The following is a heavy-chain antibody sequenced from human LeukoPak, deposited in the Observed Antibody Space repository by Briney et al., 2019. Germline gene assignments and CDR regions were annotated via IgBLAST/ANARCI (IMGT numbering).Heavy chain of an antibody. J-gene: IGHJ4*02. CDR3: AKDNTIWLQSTGFDY. CDR2: ISWNSGSI. V-gene: IGHV3-9*01. CDR1: GFTFDDYA. Sequence: GGSLRLSCAASGFTFDDYAMHWVRQAPGKGLEWVSGISWNSGSIGYADSVKGRFTISRDNAKNSLYLQMNSLRAEDTALYYCAKDNTIWLQSTGFDYWGQGTLVTVSS. D-gene: IGHD5-24*01.